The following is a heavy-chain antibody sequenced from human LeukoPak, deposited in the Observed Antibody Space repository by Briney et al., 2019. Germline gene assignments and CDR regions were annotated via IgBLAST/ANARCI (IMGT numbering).Heavy chain of an antibody. CDR3: ARDMSSSYYDSSGYQY. CDR1: GGTFSSYA. V-gene: IGHV1-69*13. J-gene: IGHJ4*02. D-gene: IGHD3-22*01. CDR2: IIPIFGTA. Sequence: SVNVSCKASGGTFSSYAISWVRQAPGQGLEWMGGIIPIFGTANYAQKFQGRVTITADESTSTAYMELSSLRSEDTAVYYCARDMSSSYYDSSGYQYWGQGTLVTVSS.